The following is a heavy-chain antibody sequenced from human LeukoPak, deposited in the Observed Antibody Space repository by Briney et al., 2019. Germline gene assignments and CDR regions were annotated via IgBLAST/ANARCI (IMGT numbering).Heavy chain of an antibody. CDR3: ASGGPMVRGVIGWFDP. D-gene: IGHD3-10*01. V-gene: IGHV4-34*01. Sequence: SETLSLTCAVYGGSFSGYYWSWTRPPPGKGLEWIGAINHNGSPNYNTFLKSRVNISVDTSKNQYSLKLSSVTAADTAVYYCASGGPMVRGVIGWFDPWGQGTLVTVSA. J-gene: IGHJ5*02. CDR1: GGSFSGYY. CDR2: INHNGSP.